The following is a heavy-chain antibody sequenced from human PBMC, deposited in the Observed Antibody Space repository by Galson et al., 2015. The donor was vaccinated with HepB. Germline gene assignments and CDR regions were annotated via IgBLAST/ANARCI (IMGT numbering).Heavy chain of an antibody. Sequence: QSGAEVKKPGESLKISCKGSGYSFTNYWIAWVPQMPGKGLEWMGIIYPGDSDTRYSPSFQGQVTISADKSITTAYLQWSSLKASDTAMYYCARQRPYSTGWWTIDYWGQGTPVTVSS. D-gene: IGHD6-19*01. CDR3: ARQRPYSTGWWTIDY. CDR1: GYSFTNYW. J-gene: IGHJ4*02. V-gene: IGHV5-51*01. CDR2: IYPGDSDT.